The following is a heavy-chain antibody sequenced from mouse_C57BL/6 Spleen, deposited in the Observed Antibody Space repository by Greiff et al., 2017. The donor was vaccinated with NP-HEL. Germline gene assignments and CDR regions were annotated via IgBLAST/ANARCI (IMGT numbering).Heavy chain of an antibody. J-gene: IGHJ4*01. CDR2: IYPGDGGT. V-gene: IGHV1-80*01. D-gene: IGHD2-4*01. CDR1: GYAFSSYW. CDR3: ARTCYDYDGAMDY. Sequence: LVESGAELVKPGASVKISCKASGYAFSSYWMNWVKQRPGKGLEWIGQIYPGDGGTNYNGKFKGKATLTADKSSSTAYMQLSSLTSEDSAVDYCARTCYDYDGAMDYWGQGTSVTVSS.